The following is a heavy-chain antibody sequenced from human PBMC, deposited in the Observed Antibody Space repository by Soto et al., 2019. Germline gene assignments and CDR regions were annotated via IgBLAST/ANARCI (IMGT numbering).Heavy chain of an antibody. CDR2: ISSTSGRI. CDR3: ARDVGSGDHRVY. D-gene: IGHD1-26*01. Sequence: PGGSLRLSCAASGFIFSKYSFNWVRQAPGKGLEWLSFISSTSGRIDYSDSLKGRFIISRDNAKSALYLEMNSLRVEDTAVYYCARDVGSGDHRVYWGQGTLVTVSS. CDR1: GFIFSKYS. J-gene: IGHJ4*02. V-gene: IGHV3-21*06.